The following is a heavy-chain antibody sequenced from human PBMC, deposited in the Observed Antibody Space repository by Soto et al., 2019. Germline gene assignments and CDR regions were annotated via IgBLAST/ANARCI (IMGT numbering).Heavy chain of an antibody. V-gene: IGHV3-9*01. D-gene: IGHD2-21*01. CDR1: GFTFDDYA. J-gene: IGHJ4*02. Sequence: PGGSLRLSCTASGFTFDDYAMHWVRQAPGKGLEWVSTISWNSGSIGYADSVKGRFTISRDNAKNSLYLQMNSLGGDDTALYYCAKDRGHDPTAYYFDYWGQGTLVTVSS. CDR2: ISWNSGSI. CDR3: AKDRGHDPTAYYFDY.